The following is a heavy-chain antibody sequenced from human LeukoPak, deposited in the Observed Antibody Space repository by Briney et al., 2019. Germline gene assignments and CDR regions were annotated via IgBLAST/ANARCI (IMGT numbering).Heavy chain of an antibody. CDR1: GFTFSTFA. CDR3: SKAGDTNYYRHGDY. V-gene: IGHV3-23*01. CDR2: IFPSGGEI. Sequence: GGSLRLSCEASGFTFSTFAMIWVRQPPGKGLEWVSSIFPSGGEIHYADSVKGRFTISRDNAKNTVYLQMNNLRGEDTALYYCSKAGDTNYYRHGDYWGQGTLVTVSS. D-gene: IGHD4-11*01. J-gene: IGHJ4*02.